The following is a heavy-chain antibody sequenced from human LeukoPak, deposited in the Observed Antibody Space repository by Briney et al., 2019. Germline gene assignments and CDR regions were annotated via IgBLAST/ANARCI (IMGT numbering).Heavy chain of an antibody. V-gene: IGHV3-74*03. CDR2: INSDGTTT. D-gene: IGHD1-26*01. CDR3: ARVKVGSWNWFDP. CDR1: GFTFSSYW. J-gene: IGHJ5*02. Sequence: GGSLRLSCAASGFTFSSYWMHWVRQAPGQGLVWVSRINSDGTTTTYADSVKGRFTISRDNTKNTVYLQMNSLRAEDSAVYYCARVKVGSWNWFDPWGQGTLVTVSS.